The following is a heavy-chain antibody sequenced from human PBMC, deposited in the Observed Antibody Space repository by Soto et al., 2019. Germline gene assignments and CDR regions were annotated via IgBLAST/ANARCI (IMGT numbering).Heavy chain of an antibody. D-gene: IGHD2-8*01. CDR2: VNGDGSST. J-gene: IGHJ4*02. CDR3: ARVMANLPWYFDY. V-gene: IGHV3-74*01. CDR1: GYTFSSYW. Sequence: GGSLRLSCAASGYTFSSYWMHWVRQAPGKGLVWVSRVNGDGSSTSYADPVKGRFTISRDNAKNTVHLQMDSLRAEDTAVYYCARVMANLPWYFDYWGQGALVTVSS.